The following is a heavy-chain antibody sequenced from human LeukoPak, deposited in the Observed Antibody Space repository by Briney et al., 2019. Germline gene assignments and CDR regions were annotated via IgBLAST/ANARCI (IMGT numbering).Heavy chain of an antibody. CDR3: AGERITMVRGAKSNWFDP. V-gene: IGHV1-2*02. CDR1: GYTFTGYY. CDR2: INPNSGGT. J-gene: IGHJ5*02. D-gene: IGHD3-10*01. Sequence: GASVKVSCEASGYTFTGYYMHWVRQAPGQGLEWMGWINPNSGGTNYAQKFQGRVTMTRDTSISTAYMELSRLRSDDTAVYYCAGERITMVRGAKSNWFDPWGQGTLVTVSS.